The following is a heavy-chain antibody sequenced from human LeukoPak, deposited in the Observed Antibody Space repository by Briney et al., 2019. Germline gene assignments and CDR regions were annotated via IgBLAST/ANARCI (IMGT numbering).Heavy chain of an antibody. Sequence: SETLSLTCTVSGGSISNNYWYWIRQSPGKGLEWIGNFYNGGSTNYNPSLKSRVTISVDTSKNQFSLKLSSVTAADTAVYYCARGFHSYDAFDIWGQGTMVTVSS. CDR2: FYNGGST. V-gene: IGHV4-59*01. D-gene: IGHD5-18*01. J-gene: IGHJ3*02. CDR1: GGSISNNY. CDR3: ARGFHSYDAFDI.